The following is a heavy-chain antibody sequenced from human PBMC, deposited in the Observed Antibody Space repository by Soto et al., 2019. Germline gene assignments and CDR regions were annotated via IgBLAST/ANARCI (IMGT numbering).Heavy chain of an antibody. CDR2: INAGNGNT. V-gene: IGHV1-3*01. Sequence: QVQLVQSGAEVKKPGASVKVSCKASGYTFTSYPMHWVRQAPGQRLEWMGWINAGNGNTKYSQKFQGRVTITRDTSASTAYMELSSLRSEDTAVYSCARDRVFVWFDPWGQGTLVTVSS. CDR1: GYTFTSYP. J-gene: IGHJ5*02. D-gene: IGHD6-13*01. CDR3: ARDRVFVWFDP.